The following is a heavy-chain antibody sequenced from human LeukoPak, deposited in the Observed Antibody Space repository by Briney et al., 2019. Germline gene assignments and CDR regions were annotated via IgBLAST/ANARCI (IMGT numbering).Heavy chain of an antibody. CDR2: IYHSGST. CDR1: GYSISSGYY. D-gene: IGHD6-19*01. Sequence: ASETLSLTCTVSGYSISSGYYWGWIRQPPGKGLEWIGSIYHSGSTYYNPSLKSRVTISVDTSKNHFSLKLSSVTAADTAVYYCASPKGYSSGFDYWGQGTLVTVSS. J-gene: IGHJ4*02. CDR3: ASPKGYSSGFDY. V-gene: IGHV4-38-2*02.